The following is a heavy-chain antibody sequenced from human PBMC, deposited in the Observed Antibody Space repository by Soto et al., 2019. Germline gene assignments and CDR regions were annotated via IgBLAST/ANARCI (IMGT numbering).Heavy chain of an antibody. CDR2: IYSSGST. Sequence: QVQLQESGPGLVRPSQTLSLTCTVSGDSVNTDNYSWSWVRQPPGKGLEWIGYIYSSGSTHYNPTRKSRLIISLDTSKNQFSLKLRSVTAADTAIYDCARPSWFDNSSSDYWGRGALGTVSS. CDR1: GDSVNTDNYS. CDR3: ARPSWFDNSSSDY. D-gene: IGHD3-22*01. J-gene: IGHJ4*02. V-gene: IGHV4-30-4*01.